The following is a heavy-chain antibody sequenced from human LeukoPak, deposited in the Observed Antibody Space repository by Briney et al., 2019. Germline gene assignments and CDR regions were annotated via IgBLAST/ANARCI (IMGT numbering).Heavy chain of an antibody. CDR2: ISAYNGNT. Sequence: ASVKVSCKASGYTFTSYGISWVRQAPGQGLEWMGWISAYNGNTNYAQKLQGRVTVTTDTSTSTAYMELRSLRSDDTAVYYCARDLSRYYYGSGSSADFDYWGQGTLVTVSS. V-gene: IGHV1-18*01. D-gene: IGHD3-10*01. J-gene: IGHJ4*02. CDR1: GYTFTSYG. CDR3: ARDLSRYYYGSGSSADFDY.